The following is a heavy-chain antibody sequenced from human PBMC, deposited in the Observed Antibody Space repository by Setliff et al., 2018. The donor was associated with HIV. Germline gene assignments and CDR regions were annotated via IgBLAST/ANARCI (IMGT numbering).Heavy chain of an antibody. Sequence: SVKVSCKASGGILSTYATIWVRQAPGQGLEWLGGIIPLFGRASYAQKFQGRDTITADESTNTAYMELSSLRSGDTAVYYCARETAPAHYYGSGSYRLHAFDVWGQGTMVTVSS. V-gene: IGHV1-69*13. CDR2: IIPLFGRA. D-gene: IGHD3-10*01. CDR1: GGILSTYA. J-gene: IGHJ3*01. CDR3: ARETAPAHYYGSGSYRLHAFDV.